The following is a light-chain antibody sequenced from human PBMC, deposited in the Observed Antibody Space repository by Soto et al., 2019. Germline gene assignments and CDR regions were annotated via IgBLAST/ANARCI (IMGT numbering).Light chain of an antibody. CDR1: RSVSSSF. J-gene: IGKJ4*01. Sequence: EIVLTQSPGTLSLSPGGRATLSCRASRSVSSSFLAWYQQKPGQAPRLLIYGASSRATGIPDRFSGSGSGADFTLTISRLETEDFAVYYCQQYGSSLGVTFGGGTKVDIK. CDR3: QQYGSSLGVT. CDR2: GAS. V-gene: IGKV3-20*01.